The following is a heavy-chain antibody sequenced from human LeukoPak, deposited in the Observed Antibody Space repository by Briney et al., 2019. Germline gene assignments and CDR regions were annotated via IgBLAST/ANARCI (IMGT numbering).Heavy chain of an antibody. V-gene: IGHV6-1*01. CDR1: GDSVSSNSAA. D-gene: IGHD6-13*01. CDR3: ARQVYSSSWSYYFDY. CDR2: TYYRSKWYN. J-gene: IGHJ4*02. Sequence: SQTLSLTCAISGDSVSSNSAAWNWFRQSPSRGLEWLGRTYYRSKWYNDYAVSVKSRITINPDTSKNQFSLKLSSVTPADTAVYYCARQVYSSSWSYYFDYWGQGTLVTVSP.